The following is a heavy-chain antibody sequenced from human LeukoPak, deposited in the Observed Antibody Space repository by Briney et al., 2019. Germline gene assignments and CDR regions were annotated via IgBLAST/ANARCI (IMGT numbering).Heavy chain of an antibody. V-gene: IGHV3-23*01. Sequence: GSLRLSCAASGFTFSSYAMSWVRQAPGKGLEWVSAISGSGGSTYYADSVKGRFTISRDNSKNTLYLQMNSLRAEDTAVYYCARDLRVGADQYYFDYWGQGTLVTVSS. CDR3: ARDLRVGADQYYFDY. J-gene: IGHJ4*02. D-gene: IGHD1-26*01. CDR1: GFTFSSYA. CDR2: ISGSGGST.